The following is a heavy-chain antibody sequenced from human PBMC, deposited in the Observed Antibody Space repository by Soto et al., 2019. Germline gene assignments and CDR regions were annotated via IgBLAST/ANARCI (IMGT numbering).Heavy chain of an antibody. CDR3: ARADGLLWFGELSHAFDI. CDR1: GFTVSSNY. V-gene: IGHV3-66*01. Sequence: EVQLVESGGGLVQPGGSLRLSCAASGFTVSSNYMSWVRQAPGKGLEWVSVIYSGGSTYYADSVKGRFTISRDNSKNTLYLQMNSLRAEDTAVYYCARADGLLWFGELSHAFDIWGQGTMVTVSS. D-gene: IGHD3-10*01. J-gene: IGHJ3*02. CDR2: IYSGGST.